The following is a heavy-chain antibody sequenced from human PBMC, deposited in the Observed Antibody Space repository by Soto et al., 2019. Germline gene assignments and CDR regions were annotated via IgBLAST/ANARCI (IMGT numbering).Heavy chain of an antibody. CDR2: IMPITNVA. CDR1: GGNFVSYT. D-gene: IGHD7-27*01. J-gene: IGHJ4*02. Sequence: QVQLVQSGAEVKKPGSSVKVSCKASGGNFVSYTVSWVRQAPGQGLEWMGRIMPITNVARYTQNFRGRLTITAARSTSTVYIELTTLSSYDTTVYHRARALTVANHYWGQGTLLPVSA. V-gene: IGHV1-69*02. CDR3: ARALTVANHY.